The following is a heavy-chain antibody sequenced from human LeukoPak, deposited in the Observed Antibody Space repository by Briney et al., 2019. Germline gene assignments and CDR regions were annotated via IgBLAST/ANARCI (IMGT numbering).Heavy chain of an antibody. Sequence: PSETLSLTCTVSGGSIGSYYWSWIRQPPGKGLEWIGYIYYSGSTNYNPSLKSRVTISVDTSKNQFSLKLSSVTAADTAVYYCARGTVSNSFDPWGQGTLVTVSS. CDR3: ARGTVSNSFDP. CDR1: GGSIGSYY. V-gene: IGHV4-59*08. D-gene: IGHD4-17*01. J-gene: IGHJ5*02. CDR2: IYYSGST.